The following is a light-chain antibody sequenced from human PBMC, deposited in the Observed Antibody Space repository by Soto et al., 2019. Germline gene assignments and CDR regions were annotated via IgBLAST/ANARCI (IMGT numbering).Light chain of an antibody. CDR1: QSISSW. Sequence: DIRMTQSPSTLSASVGDRVTITCRASQSISSWLAWYQQKPGKVPKLLIYDGSSLESGVPSRFSGSGSGTEFTLTISSLQPDDFATYYCQQYNSFGWTFGQGTKVDIK. CDR3: QQYNSFGWT. J-gene: IGKJ1*01. V-gene: IGKV1-5*01. CDR2: DGS.